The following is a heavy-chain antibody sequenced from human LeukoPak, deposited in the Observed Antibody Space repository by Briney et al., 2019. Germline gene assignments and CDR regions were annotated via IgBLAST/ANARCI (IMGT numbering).Heavy chain of an antibody. Sequence: GGSLRLSCAASGFTFSSYSMNWVRQAPGKGLEWVSSISSSSSYIHYADSIKGRFTISRDNAKNSLFLQMNSLRAEDTAVYYCARFFGFSIVGATYAFDIWGQGTMVTVSS. CDR1: GFTFSSYS. D-gene: IGHD1-26*01. CDR3: ARFFGFSIVGATYAFDI. J-gene: IGHJ3*02. CDR2: ISSSSSYI. V-gene: IGHV3-21*01.